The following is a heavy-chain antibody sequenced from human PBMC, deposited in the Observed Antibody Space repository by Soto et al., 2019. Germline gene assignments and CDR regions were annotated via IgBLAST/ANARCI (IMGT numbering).Heavy chain of an antibody. CDR1: GYTFTSYD. J-gene: IGHJ4*02. Sequence: ASVKVSCKASGYTFTSYDINWVRQATGQGLEWMGWMNPNSGNTGYAQKFQGRVTMTRNTSISTAYMELSSLRSEDTAVYYCARGRGVLWFGETSKYYFDYWGQGTLVTVSS. CDR3: ARGRGVLWFGETSKYYFDY. V-gene: IGHV1-8*01. D-gene: IGHD3-10*01. CDR2: MNPNSGNT.